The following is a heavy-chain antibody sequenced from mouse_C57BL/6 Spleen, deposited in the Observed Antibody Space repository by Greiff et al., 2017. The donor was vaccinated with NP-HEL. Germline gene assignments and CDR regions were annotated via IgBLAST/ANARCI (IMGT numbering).Heavy chain of an antibody. D-gene: IGHD1-3*01. CDR2: IDPSDSYT. CDR1: GYTFTSYW. V-gene: IGHV1-69*01. CDR3: ARYSKGTWFAY. Sequence: VQLQQPGAELVMPGASVKLSCKASGYTFTSYWMHWVKQRPGQGLEWIGEIDPSDSYTNYNQKFKGKSILTVDKSSSTAYMQLSSLTSEDSAVYYCARYSKGTWFAYWGQGTLVTVSA. J-gene: IGHJ3*01.